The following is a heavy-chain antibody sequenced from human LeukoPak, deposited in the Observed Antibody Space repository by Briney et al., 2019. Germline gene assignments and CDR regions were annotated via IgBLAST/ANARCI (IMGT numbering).Heavy chain of an antibody. Sequence: GGSLRLSCAASGFTFSSYTMAWVRQAPGKGLECVSSLSFGGGTIYYADSVKGRFTISRDTSKNTLYLQMTSLRVEDTAVYFCANDAAQQQLSNLFYGMDVWGQGTTVTVSS. CDR2: LSFGGGTI. CDR3: ANDAAQQQLSNLFYGMDV. J-gene: IGHJ6*02. D-gene: IGHD6-13*01. V-gene: IGHV3-23*01. CDR1: GFTFSSYT.